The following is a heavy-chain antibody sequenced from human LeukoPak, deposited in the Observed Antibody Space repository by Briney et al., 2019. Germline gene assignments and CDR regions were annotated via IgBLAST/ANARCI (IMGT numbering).Heavy chain of an antibody. Sequence: SETLSLTCAVYGGSFSGYFWTWIRQPPGKGPEWIGYVYYKGDTSYSPSLDSRVSISVDTSKKQFSLKLNSVTAADTAMYYCARSYSSLGHSRAFDIWGQGTMVTVSS. D-gene: IGHD6-19*01. CDR2: VYYKGDT. J-gene: IGHJ3*02. CDR1: GGSFSGYF. CDR3: ARSYSSLGHSRAFDI. V-gene: IGHV4-59*08.